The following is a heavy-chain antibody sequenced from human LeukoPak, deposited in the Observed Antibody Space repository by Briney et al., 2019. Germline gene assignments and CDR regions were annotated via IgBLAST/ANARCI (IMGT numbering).Heavy chain of an antibody. CDR2: INHSGST. V-gene: IGHV4-34*01. CDR1: GGSFSGYY. J-gene: IGHJ1*01. CDR3: ARGFGRRIRLVVPAAGGSEYFQH. D-gene: IGHD2-2*01. Sequence: SETPSLTCAVYGGSFSGYYWSWIRQPPGKGLEWIGEINHSGSTNYNPSLKSRVTISVDTSKNQFSLKLSSVTAADTAVYYCARGFGRRIRLVVPAAGGSEYFQHWGQGTLVTVSS.